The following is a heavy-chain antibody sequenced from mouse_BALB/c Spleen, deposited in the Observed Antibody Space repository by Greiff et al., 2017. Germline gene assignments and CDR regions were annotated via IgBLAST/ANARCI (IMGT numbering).Heavy chain of an antibody. CDR1: GYTFTSYT. J-gene: IGHJ4*01. V-gene: IGHV1-4*01. CDR3: ARDDYEDYAMDY. CDR2: INPSSGYT. Sequence: QVQLQQSGAELARPGASVKMSCKASGYTFTSYTMHWVKQRPGQGLEWIGYINPSSGYTNYNQKFKDKATLTADKSSSTAYMQLSSLTSEDSAVYYCARDDYEDYAMDYWGQGTSVTVSS. D-gene: IGHD2-4*01.